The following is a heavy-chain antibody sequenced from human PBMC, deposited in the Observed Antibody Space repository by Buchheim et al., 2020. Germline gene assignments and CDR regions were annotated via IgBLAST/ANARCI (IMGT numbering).Heavy chain of an antibody. CDR2: INHSGST. J-gene: IGHJ5*02. CDR3: ARGGVLLWFGELLSHQNWFDP. V-gene: IGHV4-34*01. CDR1: GGSFSGYY. Sequence: QVQLQQWGAGLLKPSETLSLTCAVSGGSFSGYYWSWIRQPPGKGLEWIGEINHSGSTNYNPSLKSRVTISVDTSKNQFSLTRSSVTAADTAVYYCARGGVLLWFGELLSHQNWFDPWGQGTL. D-gene: IGHD3-10*01.